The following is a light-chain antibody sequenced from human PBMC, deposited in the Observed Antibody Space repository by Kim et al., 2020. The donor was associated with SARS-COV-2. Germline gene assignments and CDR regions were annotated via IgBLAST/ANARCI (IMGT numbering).Light chain of an antibody. CDR1: QSISSY. CDR2: TAA. V-gene: IGKV1-39*01. CDR3: QQSYSTPRT. Sequence: ASVGDRVTITCRASQSISSYLNWYQQKPGKPPKLLIYTAASLQSGVPSRFSGSGSGTDFTLTISSLQPEDFATYYCQQSYSTPRTFGQGTKVDIK. J-gene: IGKJ1*01.